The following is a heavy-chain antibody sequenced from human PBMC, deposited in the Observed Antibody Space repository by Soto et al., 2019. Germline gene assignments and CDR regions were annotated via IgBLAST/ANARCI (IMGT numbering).Heavy chain of an antibody. V-gene: IGHV1-8*01. J-gene: IGHJ4*02. CDR2: MNPNSGNT. CDR3: ARVEGFFPAFDY. Sequence: VQLVQSGADVKKPGTSMKVSCKASGYSFTRYDINWVRQVPGQGLEWMGWMNPNSGNTGYAQKFQGRVTMTRNTSIATASMELSNLRPDATAVYYCARVEGFFPAFDYGGQGNLVTVSS. CDR1: GYSFTRYD.